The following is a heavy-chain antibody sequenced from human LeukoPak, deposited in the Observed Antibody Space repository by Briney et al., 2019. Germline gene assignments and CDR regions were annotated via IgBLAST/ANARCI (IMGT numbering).Heavy chain of an antibody. D-gene: IGHD3-10*01. CDR1: AFTFSYYG. J-gene: IGHJ4*02. Sequence: GGSLRLSCAASAFTFSYYGMHWVRQAPGKGLEWVAVIWANGNDEYYADSVKGRFAISRDNSKNTLYLQMNSLRAEDTAVYYCAKDLVYYGSGSPFDYWGQGTLVTVSS. V-gene: IGHV3-30*02. CDR3: AKDLVYYGSGSPFDY. CDR2: IWANGNDE.